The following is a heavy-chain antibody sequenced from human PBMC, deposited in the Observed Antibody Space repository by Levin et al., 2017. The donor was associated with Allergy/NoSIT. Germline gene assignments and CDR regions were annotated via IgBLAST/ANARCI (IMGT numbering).Heavy chain of an antibody. J-gene: IGHJ3*02. Sequence: PGGSLRLSCAASGFTFSSYWMHWVRQAPGKGLVWVSRINSDGSSTSYADSVKGRFTISRDNAKNTLYLQMNSLRAEDTAVYYCARAGARYFDWLLSPGAFDIWGQGTMVTVSS. V-gene: IGHV3-74*01. CDR1: GFTFSSYW. CDR2: INSDGSST. D-gene: IGHD3-9*01. CDR3: ARAGARYFDWLLSPGAFDI.